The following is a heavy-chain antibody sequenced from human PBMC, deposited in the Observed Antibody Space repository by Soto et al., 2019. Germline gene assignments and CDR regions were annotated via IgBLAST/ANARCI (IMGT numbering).Heavy chain of an antibody. V-gene: IGHV4-59*12. CDR2: IYYTGST. D-gene: IGHD1-26*01. J-gene: IGHJ4*02. CDR1: GGSISTYY. CDR3: ARGRPWELYDY. Sequence: QVQLQESGPGLVKPSETLSLTCTVSGGSISTYYWSWIRQPPGKGLDWLGYIYYTGSTNYNPSLKSRVTISVDTSKNEFSLKLSSMTAADTAVYYCARGRPWELYDYWGQGTLVTVSS.